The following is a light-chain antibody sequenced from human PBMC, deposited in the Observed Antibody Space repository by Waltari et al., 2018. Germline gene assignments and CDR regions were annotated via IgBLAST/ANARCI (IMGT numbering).Light chain of an antibody. CDR3: QQSNYWPPGT. CDR2: SAS. J-gene: IGKJ1*01. V-gene: IGKV3-15*01. Sequence: EIELTQSPAILSVSQGESATLSCRANQSVYSNLAWYQHKPGKAPRLLFHSASTRATGLPARFSGSGYGTEFTLTISSLQSEDWAIYYCQQSNYWPPGTFGQGTRVEIK. CDR1: QSVYSN.